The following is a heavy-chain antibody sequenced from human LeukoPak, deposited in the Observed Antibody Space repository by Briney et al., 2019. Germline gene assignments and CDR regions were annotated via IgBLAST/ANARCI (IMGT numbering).Heavy chain of an antibody. V-gene: IGHV4-39*07. CDR2: IYYTGST. J-gene: IGHJ4*02. CDR1: GGSISSSSYY. CDR3: ARRGERGFDY. Sequence: PSETLSLTCTVSGGSISSSSYYWGWIRQPPGKGLEWIGTIYYTGSTYYNPSLKSRVTISVDTSKNHFSLKLSSVTAADTAVYYCARRGERGFDYWGQGTLVTVSS. D-gene: IGHD3-16*01.